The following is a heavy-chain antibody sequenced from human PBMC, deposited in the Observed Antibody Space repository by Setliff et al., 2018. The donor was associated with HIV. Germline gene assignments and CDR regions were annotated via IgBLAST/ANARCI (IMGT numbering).Heavy chain of an antibody. CDR2: ISAYSGNT. CDR3: ARDHYDILTGYYRDYYYMDV. J-gene: IGHJ6*03. CDR1: GYTFSSNY. D-gene: IGHD3-9*01. Sequence: ASVKVSCKASGYTFSSNYMHWVRQAPGQGLEWMGWISAYSGNTNYAQKFQGRVTMTTDTSTSTAYMELRSLRSDDTAVYYCARDHYDILTGYYRDYYYMDVWGKGTTVTVSS. V-gene: IGHV1-18*04.